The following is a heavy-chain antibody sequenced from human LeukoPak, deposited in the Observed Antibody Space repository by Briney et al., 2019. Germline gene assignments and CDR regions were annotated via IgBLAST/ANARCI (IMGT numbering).Heavy chain of an antibody. CDR3: GRSRRINASLYYYMDV. J-gene: IGHJ6*03. V-gene: IGHV3-23*01. Sequence: GGSLRLSCAASGFTFSSYAIAWVRQAPGKGLEWVSSIRSTGDSTFYADSVKGRFTISRDNSKNTVYLLMNSLRTEDTAVYYCGRSRRINASLYYYMDVWGKGTTVTVSS. D-gene: IGHD2-15*01. CDR2: IRSTGDST. CDR1: GFTFSSYA.